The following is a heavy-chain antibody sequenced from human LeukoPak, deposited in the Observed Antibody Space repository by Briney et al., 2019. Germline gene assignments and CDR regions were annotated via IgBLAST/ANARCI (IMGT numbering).Heavy chain of an antibody. CDR3: ARRRFYGSGSLFDY. D-gene: IGHD3-10*01. J-gene: IGHJ4*02. CDR1: GGSFSGYY. Sequence: SETLSLTCAVYGGSFSGYYWSWIRQPPGKGLEWIGEINHSGSTNYNPSLKSRVTISVDTSKNQFSLRLSSVTAADTAVYYCARRRFYGSGSLFDYWGQGTLVTVSS. V-gene: IGHV4-34*01. CDR2: INHSGST.